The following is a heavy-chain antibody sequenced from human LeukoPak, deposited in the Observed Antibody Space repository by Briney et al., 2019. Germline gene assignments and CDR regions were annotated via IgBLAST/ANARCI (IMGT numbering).Heavy chain of an antibody. CDR3: AKNPQYYYDSSGFFGY. J-gene: IGHJ4*02. Sequence: GGSLRLSCAASGFTFSSYAMNWVRQAPGKGLEWVSAISGSGGSTYYADSVKGRFTISRDNSKNTLYLQMNSLRVEDTAVYYCAKNPQYYYDSSGFFGYWGQGTLVTVSS. CDR1: GFTFSSYA. D-gene: IGHD3-22*01. CDR2: ISGSGGST. V-gene: IGHV3-23*01.